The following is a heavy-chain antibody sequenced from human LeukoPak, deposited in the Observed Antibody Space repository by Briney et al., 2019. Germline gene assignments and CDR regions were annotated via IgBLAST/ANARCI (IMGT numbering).Heavy chain of an antibody. V-gene: IGHV3-48*01. Sequence: GGSLRLSCAASGFTFSSYGMSWVRQAPGKGLEWVSYISSSSSTIYYADSVKGRFTISRDNAKNSLYLQMNSLRAEDTAVYYCARDLGASYDAFDIWGQGTMVTVSS. D-gene: IGHD1-26*01. CDR1: GFTFSSYG. CDR3: ARDLGASYDAFDI. J-gene: IGHJ3*02. CDR2: ISSSSSTI.